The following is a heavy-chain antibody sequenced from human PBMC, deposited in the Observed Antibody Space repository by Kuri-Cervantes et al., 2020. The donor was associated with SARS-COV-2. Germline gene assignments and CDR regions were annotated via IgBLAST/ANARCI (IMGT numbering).Heavy chain of an antibody. CDR1: GITFSCYA. D-gene: IGHD3-3*01. CDR3: AREGDFWSGYLVDYFDY. J-gene: IGHJ4*02. V-gene: IGHV3-30-3*01. CDR2: ISYDGSNK. Sequence: GESLKISCAASGITFSCYAMHWVRQAPGKGLEWVAVISYDGSNKYYADSVKGRFTISRGNSKNTLYLQMNSLRAEDAAVYYCAREGDFWSGYLVDYFDYWGQGTLVTVSS.